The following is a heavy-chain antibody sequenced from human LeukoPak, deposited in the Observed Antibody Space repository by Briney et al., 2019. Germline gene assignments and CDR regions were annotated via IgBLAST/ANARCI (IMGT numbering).Heavy chain of an antibody. J-gene: IGHJ4*02. Sequence: SETLSLTCTVSGGSISSYYWSWIRQPPGKGVEWIGYIYYSGSTNYNPSLKSRVTISVDTSKNQFSLKLSSVTAADTAVYYCARALGYCSGGSCYSGLGYWGQGTLVTVSS. CDR3: ARALGYCSGGSCYSGLGY. CDR1: GGSISSYY. D-gene: IGHD2-15*01. CDR2: IYYSGST. V-gene: IGHV4-59*01.